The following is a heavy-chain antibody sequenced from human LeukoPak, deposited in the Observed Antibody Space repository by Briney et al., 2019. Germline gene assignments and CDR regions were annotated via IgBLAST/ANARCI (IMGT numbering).Heavy chain of an antibody. CDR3: ARVHFSWFDP. J-gene: IGHJ5*02. D-gene: IGHD1-1*01. V-gene: IGHV4-34*01. Sequence: SETLSLTCAVYGGSFSGYYWSWIRQPPGKGLEWIGEINHSGSTNYNPSLKSRVTISVDTSKNQFSLKLSSVTAADTAVYYCARVHFSWFDPWGQGTLVTVSS. CDR2: INHSGST. CDR1: GGSFSGYY.